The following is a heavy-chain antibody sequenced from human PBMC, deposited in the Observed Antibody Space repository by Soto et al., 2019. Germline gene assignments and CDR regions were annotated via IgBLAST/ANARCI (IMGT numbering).Heavy chain of an antibody. CDR1: GGSFSGYY. D-gene: IGHD3-10*01. CDR3: ARGTRDYCGSGSSRSAY. CDR2: INHSGST. J-gene: IGHJ4*02. V-gene: IGHV4-34*01. Sequence: QVQLQQWGAGLLKPSETLSLTCAVYGGSFSGYYWSWIRQPPGKGLEWIGEINHSGSTNYNPSLKSRVTISVDTSKNQFSLKLSSVTAADTAVYYCARGTRDYCGSGSSRSAYWGQGTLVTVSS.